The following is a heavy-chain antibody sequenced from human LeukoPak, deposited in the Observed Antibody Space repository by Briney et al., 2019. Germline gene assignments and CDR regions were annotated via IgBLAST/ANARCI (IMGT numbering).Heavy chain of an antibody. V-gene: IGHV3-23*01. J-gene: IGHJ5*02. D-gene: IGHD3-22*01. Sequence: GGSLRLSCAASGFTFSSYAMSWVRQAPGKGLEWVSAISGSGGSTYYADSVKGRFTISRDNSKNTLYLQMNSLRAEDTAVYYCAKDLTSRGYDSSGQERFDPWGQGTLVTVSS. CDR3: AKDLTSRGYDSSGQERFDP. CDR1: GFTFSSYA. CDR2: ISGSGGST.